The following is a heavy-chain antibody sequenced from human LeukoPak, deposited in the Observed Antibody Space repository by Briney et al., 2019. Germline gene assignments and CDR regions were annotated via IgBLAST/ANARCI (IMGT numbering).Heavy chain of an antibody. J-gene: IGHJ5*02. V-gene: IGHV1-2*02. CDR3: ARADRLHGGPYLIGP. D-gene: IGHD2-21*01. CDR1: GYTFTGYY. CDR2: INPNSGGT. Sequence: ASVKVSCKASGYTFTGYYMHWVRQAPGQGLEWMGWINPNSGGTSSAQKFQGRVAMTRDTSITTVYMEVSWLTSDDTAIYYCARADRLHGGPYLIGPWGQGTLVTVSS.